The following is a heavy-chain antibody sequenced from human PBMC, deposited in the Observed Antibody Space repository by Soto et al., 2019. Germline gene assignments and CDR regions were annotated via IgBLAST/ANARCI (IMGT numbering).Heavy chain of an antibody. CDR2: ITTKAHSYAT. D-gene: IGHD3-10*01. J-gene: IGHJ4*02. V-gene: IGHV3-73*01. Sequence: GGSLRLSCAASGFTFSGSAMHWVRQASGKGLEWVARITTKAHSYATAYAASVKGRFTISRDDSKNTAYLQMNSLKTEDTAVYYCSPGGTSGTYYFDYWGQGILVTVSS. CDR3: SPGGTSGTYYFDY. CDR1: GFTFSGSA.